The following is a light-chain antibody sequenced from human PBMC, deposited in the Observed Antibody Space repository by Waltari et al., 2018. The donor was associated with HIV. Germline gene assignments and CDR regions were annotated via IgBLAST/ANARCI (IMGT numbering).Light chain of an antibody. Sequence: QSFLTQPPSASGTPGQTVTISCSGSSSNIETANVYWYQQLPGMTPKLLIYKNFLRPSGVPDRFAASKSGTSASLTISGLRSADEADYYCVGWDSSLSAYVFGAGTKVAVL. CDR2: KNF. V-gene: IGLV1-47*01. CDR3: VGWDSSLSAYV. J-gene: IGLJ1*01. CDR1: SSNIETAN.